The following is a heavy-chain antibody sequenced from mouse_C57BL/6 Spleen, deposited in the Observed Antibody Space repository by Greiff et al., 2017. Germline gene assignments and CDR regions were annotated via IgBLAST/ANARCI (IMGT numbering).Heavy chain of an antibody. Sequence: QVQLQQSGAELVRPGASVTLSCKASGYTFTDYEMHWVKQTPVHGLEWIGAIDPETGGTAYNQKFKGKAILTADKSSSTAYMELRSLTSEDSAVYYCTRGYGSRGWYFEGWGTGTTVTVSS. V-gene: IGHV1-15*01. CDR2: IDPETGGT. J-gene: IGHJ1*03. D-gene: IGHD1-1*01. CDR1: GYTFTDYE. CDR3: TRGYGSRGWYFEG.